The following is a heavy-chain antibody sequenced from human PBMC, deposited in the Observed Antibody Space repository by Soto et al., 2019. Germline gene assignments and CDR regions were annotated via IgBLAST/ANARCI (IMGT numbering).Heavy chain of an antibody. D-gene: IGHD1-26*01. Sequence: QVPLVPSGPEVKKPGASMKVSCKASGYTFTSCYIHWVPQAPGQGPECMGIINPSGGSTSYAQKFQGRVTMTRDTSASTVYMELSGLRSDDMAVYYCARADKGGSYWGQGALVTVSS. CDR1: GYTFTSCY. CDR3: ARADKGGSY. CDR2: INPSGGST. J-gene: IGHJ4*02. V-gene: IGHV1-46*01.